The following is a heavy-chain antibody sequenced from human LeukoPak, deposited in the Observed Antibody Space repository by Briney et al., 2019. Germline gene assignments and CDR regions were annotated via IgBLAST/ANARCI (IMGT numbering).Heavy chain of an antibody. D-gene: IGHD4-17*01. J-gene: IGHJ3*02. CDR2: IHSSGAT. CDR1: GFTGSNNY. Sequence: GGSLRLSCAASGFTGSNNYVSWVRQAPGMGLEWVSAIHSSGATCYADSVKGRFTISRDTSKNTLYLQISSLRVEDTAVYYCAKDKGDYGYAFDIWGQGTMVTVSS. CDR3: AKDKGDYGYAFDI. V-gene: IGHV3-53*01.